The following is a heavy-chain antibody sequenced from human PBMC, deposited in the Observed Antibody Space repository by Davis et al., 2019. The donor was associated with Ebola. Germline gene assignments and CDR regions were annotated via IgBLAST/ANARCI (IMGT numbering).Heavy chain of an antibody. J-gene: IGHJ6*02. CDR3: ARAMTTVTRNSGYYYYYGMDV. CDR2: IYYSGST. D-gene: IGHD4-17*01. CDR1: GGSISSSSYY. V-gene: IGHV4-61*05. Sequence: SETLSLTCTVSGGSISSSSYYWGWIRQPPGKGLEWIGYIYYSGSTNYNPSLKSRVTISVDTSKNQFSLKLSSVTAADTAVYYCARAMTTVTRNSGYYYYYGMDVWGQGTTVTVSS.